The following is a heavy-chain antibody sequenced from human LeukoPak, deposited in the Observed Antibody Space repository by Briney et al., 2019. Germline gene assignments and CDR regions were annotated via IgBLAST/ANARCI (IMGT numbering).Heavy chain of an antibody. V-gene: IGHV4-39*01. CDR2: IYYSGST. D-gene: IGHD3-16*01. CDR3: ARRGDGIGGIQWFDP. CDR1: GGSISSSSYY. Sequence: SETLSLTCTVSGGSISSSSYYWGWIRQPPGKGLEWIGSIYYSGSTYYNPSLKSRVTISVDTSKNQFSLKLSSVTAADTAVYYCARRGDGIGGIQWFDPWGQGTLVTVSS. J-gene: IGHJ5*02.